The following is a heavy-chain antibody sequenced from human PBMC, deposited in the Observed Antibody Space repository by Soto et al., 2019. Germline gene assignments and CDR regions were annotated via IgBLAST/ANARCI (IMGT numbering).Heavy chain of an antibody. CDR1: GGSISSSSFY. CDR3: VRRRASTPNWFDP. V-gene: IGHV4-39*01. CDR2: IYYSGNT. Sequence: SETLSLTCSVSGGSISSSSFYWGWIRQSPGKGLEWIGSIYYSGNTYYNLSLESRVAISADTSTNQFSPKLSSVTAADTAVYYCVRRRASTPNWFDPWGQGTLVTVSS. J-gene: IGHJ5*02.